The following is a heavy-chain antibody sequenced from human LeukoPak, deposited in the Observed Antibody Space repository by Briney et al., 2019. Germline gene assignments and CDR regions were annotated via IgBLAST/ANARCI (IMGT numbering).Heavy chain of an antibody. CDR2: SSGSGGST. V-gene: IGHV3-23*01. J-gene: IGHJ3*02. Sequence: PGGSLRLSCAASGFTFSSYAMSWVRQAPGKGLEWVSASSGSGGSTYYADSVKGRFTISRDNSKNTLYLQMNSLRAEDTAVYYCAKGGYCSSTSCYGVDAFDIWGQGTMVTVSS. CDR3: AKGGYCSSTSCYGVDAFDI. D-gene: IGHD2-2*01. CDR1: GFTFSSYA.